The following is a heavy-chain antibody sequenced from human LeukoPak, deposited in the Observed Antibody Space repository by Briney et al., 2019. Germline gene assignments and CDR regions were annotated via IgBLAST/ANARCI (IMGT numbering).Heavy chain of an antibody. V-gene: IGHV3-48*03. CDR2: ISSSGSTI. J-gene: IGHJ4*02. CDR1: GFTFSGYE. Sequence: GGSLRLSCAASGFTFSGYEMNWVRQAPGKGLEWVSYISSSGSTIYYADSVKGRFTISRDNAKNSLYLQMNSLRAEDTAVYYCARMLKLPPYYFDSWGQGTLVTVSS. D-gene: IGHD5-24*01. CDR3: ARMLKLPPYYFDS.